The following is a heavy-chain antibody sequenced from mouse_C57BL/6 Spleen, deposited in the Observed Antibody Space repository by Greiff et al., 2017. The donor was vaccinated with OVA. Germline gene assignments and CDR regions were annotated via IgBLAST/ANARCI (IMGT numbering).Heavy chain of an antibody. Sequence: VQLQQPGAELVKPGASVKMSCKASGYTFTSYWITWVKQRPGQGLEWIGDIYPGSGSTNYNEKFKSKATLTVDTSSSTAYMQLSSLTSEDSAVYYCARLYGVEGHVDYWGQGTTLTVSS. J-gene: IGHJ2*01. CDR2: IYPGSGST. CDR3: ARLYGVEGHVDY. CDR1: GYTFTSYW. D-gene: IGHD3-3*01. V-gene: IGHV1-55*01.